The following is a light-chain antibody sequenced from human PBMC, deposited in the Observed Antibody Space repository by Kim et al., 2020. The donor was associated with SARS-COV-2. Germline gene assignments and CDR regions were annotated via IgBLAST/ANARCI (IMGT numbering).Light chain of an antibody. Sequence: SSELTQDPAVSVALGQTVKITCQGDSLRSYYASWYQQKPGQAPVLLVYAKNKRPSGIPDRFSGSTSGNTASLTITGTQAEDEDDYYCNSRDNSANQGLGG. CDR3: NSRDNSANQG. J-gene: IGLJ3*02. V-gene: IGLV3-19*01. CDR2: AKN. CDR1: SLRSYY.